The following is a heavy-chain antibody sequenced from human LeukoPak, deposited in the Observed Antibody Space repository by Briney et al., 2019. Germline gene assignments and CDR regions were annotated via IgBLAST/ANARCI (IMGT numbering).Heavy chain of an antibody. CDR1: GGSTSGSY. Sequence: SETLSLTCSVSGGSTSGSYWSWVRQPPGKGLQWIGYIHYTGSTDYNPSLKSRVTISIDTPKNQVSLRVTSVTAADTAAYYCARTGYGRDYYGMDVWGQGTTVTVSS. V-gene: IGHV4-59*01. J-gene: IGHJ6*02. CDR2: IHYTGST. D-gene: IGHD1-26*01. CDR3: ARTGYGRDYYGMDV.